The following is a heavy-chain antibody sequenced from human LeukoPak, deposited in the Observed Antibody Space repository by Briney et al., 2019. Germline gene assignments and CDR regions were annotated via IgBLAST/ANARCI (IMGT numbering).Heavy chain of an antibody. CDR1: GGTFSSYA. CDR2: ISAYNGNT. CDR3: ARVAAIRAFDI. V-gene: IGHV1-18*01. Sequence: GASVKVSCKASGGTFSSYAISWVRQAPGQGLEWMGWISAYNGNTNYAQKLQGRVTMTTDTSTSTAYMELRSLRSDDTAVYYCARVAAIRAFDIWGQGTMVTVSS. J-gene: IGHJ3*02. D-gene: IGHD6-25*01.